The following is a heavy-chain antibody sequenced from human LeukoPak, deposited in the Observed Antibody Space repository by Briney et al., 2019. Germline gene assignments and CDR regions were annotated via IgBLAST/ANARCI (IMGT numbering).Heavy chain of an antibody. D-gene: IGHD2-15*01. J-gene: IGHJ4*02. Sequence: GSLRLSCAASGFTFSSYAMSWVRQAPGKGLEWVSAISGSGGSTYYADSVKGRFTISRDNSKNTLYLQMNSLRAEDTAVYYCASGPHVVVVAATDYWGQGTLVTVSS. V-gene: IGHV3-23*01. CDR1: GFTFSSYA. CDR2: ISGSGGST. CDR3: ASGPHVVVVAATDY.